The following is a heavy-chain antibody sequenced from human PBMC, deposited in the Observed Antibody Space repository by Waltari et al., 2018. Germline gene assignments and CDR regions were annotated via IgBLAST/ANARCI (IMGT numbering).Heavy chain of an antibody. Sequence: QVQLVQSGAEVKKPGSSVKVSCKASGGTFSSYAISWVRQAPGQGLEWMGGIIPILGIANYAQKFQGRVTITADESTSTAYMELSSLRSEDTAVYYCARLYCSGGSCQHFDYWGQGTLVTVSS. V-gene: IGHV1-69*04. CDR1: GGTFSSYA. CDR2: IIPILGIA. CDR3: ARLYCSGGSCQHFDY. D-gene: IGHD2-15*01. J-gene: IGHJ4*02.